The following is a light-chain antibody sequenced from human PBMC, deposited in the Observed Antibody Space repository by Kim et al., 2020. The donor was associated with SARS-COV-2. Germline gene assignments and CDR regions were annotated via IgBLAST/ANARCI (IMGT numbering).Light chain of an antibody. CDR1: QSVSSN. J-gene: IGKJ4*01. CDR2: DAS. V-gene: IGKV3-15*01. Sequence: EVLMTQSPGTMSVSPGERATLSCWASQSVSSNLAWYQKKPGQAPRLLIYDASTRATDIPARFSGSGSGTEFTLTISSLQSEDFALYYCQQYNNWPLTFGGGTKLEI. CDR3: QQYNNWPLT.